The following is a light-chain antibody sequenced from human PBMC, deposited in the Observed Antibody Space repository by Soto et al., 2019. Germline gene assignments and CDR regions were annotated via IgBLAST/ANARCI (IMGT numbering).Light chain of an antibody. CDR2: AAS. V-gene: IGKV1-39*01. CDR3: QQSYSTPRWT. J-gene: IGKJ1*01. CDR1: QRISTY. Sequence: DIQMTQSPSSLSASVGDRVTITCRASQRISTYLNWYQQRPGKAPKVLIYAASSLQSGVPSRFSGSGSGTDFTLTISSLQPEDFATYYCQQSYSTPRWTFGQGTKVEIK.